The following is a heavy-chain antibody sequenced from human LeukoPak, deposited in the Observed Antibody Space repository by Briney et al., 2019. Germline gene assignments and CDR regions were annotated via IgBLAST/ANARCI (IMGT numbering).Heavy chain of an antibody. CDR1: GDSVSSNSAA. Sequence: SRTLSLTCAISGDSVSSNSAAWNWIRQSPSRDLEWLGRTYYRSKWYNDYAVSVKSRITINPDTSKNQFSLQLNSVTPEDTAVYYCARDRVISGSYALDYWGQGTLVTVSS. J-gene: IGHJ4*02. CDR2: TYYRSKWYN. V-gene: IGHV6-1*01. D-gene: IGHD1-26*01. CDR3: ARDRVISGSYALDY.